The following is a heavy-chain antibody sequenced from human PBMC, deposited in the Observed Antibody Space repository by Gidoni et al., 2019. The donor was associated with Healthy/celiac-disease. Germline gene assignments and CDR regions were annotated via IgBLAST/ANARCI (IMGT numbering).Heavy chain of an antibody. D-gene: IGHD2-15*01. CDR2: ISYDGSNK. CDR1: GFSFSSYG. CDR3: ATFDIVVVAGVAFDI. J-gene: IGHJ3*02. Sequence: QVQLVESVGGVVQPGRYLRLSCAASGFSFSSYGMHWARQAPGKGLAWVAVISYDGSNKYYADSVKGRFTISSVNSKNTLYLQMNSLRAEDTAVYYCATFDIVVVAGVAFDIWGQGTMVTVSS. V-gene: IGHV3-30*03.